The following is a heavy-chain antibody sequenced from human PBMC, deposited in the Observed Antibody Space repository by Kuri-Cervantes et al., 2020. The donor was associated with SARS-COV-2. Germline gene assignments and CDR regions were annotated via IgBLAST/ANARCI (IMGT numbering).Heavy chain of an antibody. CDR1: GFTVSSNY. V-gene: IGHV3-66*03. D-gene: IGHD1-1*01. Sequence: GGSLRLSCAASGFTVSSNYMSWVRQAPGKGLEWVSVIYSCGSTYYADSVKGRFTISRDNAKSMLFLQMNSLRAEDTAVYYCVRDGDHWNFDYWGQGTLVTVSS. CDR3: VRDGDHWNFDY. CDR2: IYSCGST. J-gene: IGHJ4*02.